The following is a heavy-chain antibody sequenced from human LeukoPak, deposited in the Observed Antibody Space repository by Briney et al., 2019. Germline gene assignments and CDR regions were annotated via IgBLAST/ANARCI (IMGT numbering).Heavy chain of an antibody. V-gene: IGHV4-59*01. Sequence: SETLSLTCTVSGGSMSSYYWSWIRQPPGKGLEWIGYINYSGSTNYNPSLKSRVTISVDTSKNQFSLKLNSVTAADTAVYYCARDYMVEAPGYYYYSGMDVWGQGTTVTVSS. CDR2: INYSGST. D-gene: IGHD2-15*01. CDR3: ARDYMVEAPGYYYYSGMDV. J-gene: IGHJ6*02. CDR1: GGSMSSYY.